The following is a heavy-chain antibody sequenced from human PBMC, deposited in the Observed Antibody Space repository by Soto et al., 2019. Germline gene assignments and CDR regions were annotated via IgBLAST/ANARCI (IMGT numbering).Heavy chain of an antibody. CDR2: IIPIFRTA. CDR3: ARIPDYPAERYPGLTYSGMDV. J-gene: IGHJ6*04. Sequence: SVKVSCKASGGTFSNYGISWVRQAPGRGLEWMGGIIPIFRTANYAQKFQGRVTITADESTSTAYMELRSLRSEDTAVYYCARIPDYPAERYPGLTYSGMDVWGEGTKVTVSS. D-gene: IGHD4-17*01. V-gene: IGHV1-69*13. CDR1: GGTFSNYG.